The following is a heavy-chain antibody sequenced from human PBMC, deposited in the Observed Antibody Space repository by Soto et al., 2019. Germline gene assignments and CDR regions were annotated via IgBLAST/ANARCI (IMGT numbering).Heavy chain of an antibody. CDR1: GFTFSSYG. V-gene: IGHV3-23*04. Sequence: VQLVESGGGVVQPGRSLRLSCAASGFTFSSYGMHWVRQAPGKGLEWVSAISGSGGSTYYADSVKGRFTISRDNSKNTLYLQMNSLRAEDTAVYYCAKAPGTDDNFDYWGQGTLVTVSS. J-gene: IGHJ4*02. D-gene: IGHD3-10*01. CDR2: ISGSGGST. CDR3: AKAPGTDDNFDY.